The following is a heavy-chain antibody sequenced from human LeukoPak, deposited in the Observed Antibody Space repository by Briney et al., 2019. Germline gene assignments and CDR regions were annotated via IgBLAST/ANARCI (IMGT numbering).Heavy chain of an antibody. CDR3: AKAYVPGSYYIDDALDI. D-gene: IGHD3-10*01. CDR1: GFTFSYYA. J-gene: IGHJ3*02. Sequence: PGGSLRLSCAASGFTFSYYAVSWVRQAPGKGLEWVSTISGSGGATYFADPVKGRFTISRDNSKNTLYLQMNSLRAEDTAVYYCAKAYVPGSYYIDDALDIWGQGTMVTVSS. V-gene: IGHV3-23*01. CDR2: ISGSGGAT.